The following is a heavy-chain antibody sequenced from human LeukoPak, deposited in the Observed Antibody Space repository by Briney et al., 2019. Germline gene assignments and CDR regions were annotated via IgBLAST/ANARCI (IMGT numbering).Heavy chain of an antibody. V-gene: IGHV4-39*07. CDR2: IYHSGST. J-gene: IGHJ4*02. Sequence: SETLSLTCTVSGGSISSSSYYWGWIRQPPGKGLEWIGEIYHSGSTNYNPSLKSRVTISVDKSKNQFSLKLSSVTAADTAVYYCARGTSFGLMNSDNWGQGTLVIVSS. D-gene: IGHD2-8*01. CDR1: GGSISSSSYY. CDR3: ARGTSFGLMNSDN.